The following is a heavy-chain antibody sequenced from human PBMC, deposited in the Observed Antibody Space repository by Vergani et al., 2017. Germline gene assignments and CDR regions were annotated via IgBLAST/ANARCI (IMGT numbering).Heavy chain of an antibody. V-gene: IGHV3-30*03. J-gene: IGHJ1*01. CDR2: ISYDGTQK. CDR1: GFTSSYYG. D-gene: IGHD1-1*01. CDR3: ATKSXGTPGCQIGYFRE. Sequence: QVHLVESGGGVVQPGRSLKLSCVVSGFTSSYYGKHWVRQAPGKGLEWVAVISYDGTQKYYADSVKGRFTISRDNSKSTLYLQMNSLRTEDTAVYYCATKSXGTPGCQIGYFREWGQGTLVTVSS.